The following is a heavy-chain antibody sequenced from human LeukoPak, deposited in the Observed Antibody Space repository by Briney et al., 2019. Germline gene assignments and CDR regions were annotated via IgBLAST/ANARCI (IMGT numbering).Heavy chain of an antibody. CDR2: IYTSGST. D-gene: IGHD2-2*02. CDR1: GGSISSGSYY. CDR3: ARGVVPAAIPPYYYYYYMDV. J-gene: IGHJ6*03. Sequence: SETLSLTCTVSGGSISSGSYYWSWVRQPAGKGLEWIGRIYTSGSTNYNPSLKSRVTISVDTSKNQFSLKLSSVIAADTAVYYCARGVVPAAIPPYYYYYYMDVWGKGTTVTVSS. V-gene: IGHV4-61*02.